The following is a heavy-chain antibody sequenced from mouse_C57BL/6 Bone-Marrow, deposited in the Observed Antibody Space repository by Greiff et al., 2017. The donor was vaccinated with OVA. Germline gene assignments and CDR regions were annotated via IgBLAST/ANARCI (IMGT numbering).Heavy chain of an antibody. CDR1: GYTFTSYW. Sequence: QVQLQQPGAELVMPGASVKLSCKASGYTFTSYWMHWVKQRPGQGLEWIGEIDPSDSYTNYNQKFKGKSTLTVDKSSSTAYMQLSSLTSEDSAVYYCASRSSYYAMDYWGQGTSVTVSS. V-gene: IGHV1-69*01. D-gene: IGHD1-1*01. J-gene: IGHJ4*01. CDR3: ASRSSYYAMDY. CDR2: IDPSDSYT.